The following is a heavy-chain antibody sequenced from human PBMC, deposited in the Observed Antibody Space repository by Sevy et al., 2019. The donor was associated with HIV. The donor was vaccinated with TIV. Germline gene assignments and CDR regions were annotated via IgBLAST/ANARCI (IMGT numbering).Heavy chain of an antibody. CDR3: ARNLAVFGVQNGLDD. D-gene: IGHD3-3*01. CDR1: GYMFTDFY. CDR2: INPDNGDT. J-gene: IGHJ6*02. Sequence: ASVKVSCKSTGYMFTDFYINWVRLAPGQGLEWVGWINPDNGDTDYGQKFQGRVTMTRYTSLSSAYMELSSLRSDDTAIYYCARNLAVFGVQNGLDDWGQGTSVTVSS. V-gene: IGHV1-2*02.